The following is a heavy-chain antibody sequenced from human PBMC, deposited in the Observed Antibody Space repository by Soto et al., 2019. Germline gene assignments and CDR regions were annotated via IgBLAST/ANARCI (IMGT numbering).Heavy chain of an antibody. J-gene: IGHJ6*02. D-gene: IGHD3-16*01. V-gene: IGHV3-33*01. CDR1: GFTFSSYG. Sequence: GGSLRLSCAASGFTFSSYGMHWVRQAPGKGLEWVAVIWYDGSNKYYADSVKGRFTISRDNSKNTLYLQMNSLRAEDTAVYYCARVLRENFGSLIWENPTDYYYYYGMDVWGQGTTVTVSS. CDR3: ARVLRENFGSLIWENPTDYYYYYGMDV. CDR2: IWYDGSNK.